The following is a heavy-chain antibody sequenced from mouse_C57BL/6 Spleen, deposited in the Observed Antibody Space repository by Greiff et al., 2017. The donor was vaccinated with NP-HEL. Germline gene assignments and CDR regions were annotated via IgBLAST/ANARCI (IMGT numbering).Heavy chain of an antibody. D-gene: IGHD4-1*01. V-gene: IGHV6-3*01. CDR3: TTNGDVGTDY. CDR1: GFTFSNYW. Sequence: EVQGVESGGGLVQPGGSMKLSCVASGFTFSNYWMNWVRQSPEKGLEWVAQIRLKSDNYATHYAESVKGRFTISRDDSKSSVYLQMNNLRAEDTGIYYCTTNGDVGTDYWGQGTTLTVSS. J-gene: IGHJ2*01. CDR2: IRLKSDNYAT.